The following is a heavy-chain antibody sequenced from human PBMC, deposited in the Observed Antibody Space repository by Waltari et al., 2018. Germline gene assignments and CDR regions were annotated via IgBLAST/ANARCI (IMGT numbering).Heavy chain of an antibody. CDR3: AKDKAAIVYWFDP. CDR1: GFTFSSYA. V-gene: IGHV3-23*01. D-gene: IGHD2-2*01. J-gene: IGHJ5*02. CDR2: ISGSGEAT. Sequence: EVQLLESGGGLVQPGGSLRLSCAASGFTFSSYAMSWVRQAPGKGLEWVSAISGSGEATYYADSVKGRLTMSRDNSNNRLYLQMNSLRAEDTAIYYCAKDKAAIVYWFDPWGQGTLVTVSS.